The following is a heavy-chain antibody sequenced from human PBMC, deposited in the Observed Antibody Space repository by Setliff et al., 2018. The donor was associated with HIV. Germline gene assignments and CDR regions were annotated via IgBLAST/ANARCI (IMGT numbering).Heavy chain of an antibody. CDR1: GFTFSSYA. J-gene: IGHJ4*02. V-gene: IGHV3-23*01. Sequence: GGSLRLSCATSGFTFSSYAMSWVRQAPGKGLEWVSAISGSGDSAYYADSVKGRFTISRDNSKNTLYLQMNSLRADDTAVYYCAKDPSDSSSWYYFHYWVQGALVTVSS. D-gene: IGHD6-13*01. CDR2: ISGSGDSA. CDR3: AKDPSDSSSWYYFHY.